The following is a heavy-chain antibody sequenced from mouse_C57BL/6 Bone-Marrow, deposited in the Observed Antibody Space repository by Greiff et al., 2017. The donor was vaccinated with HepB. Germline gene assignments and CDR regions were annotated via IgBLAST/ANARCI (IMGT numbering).Heavy chain of an antibody. J-gene: IGHJ1*03. V-gene: IGHV1-9*01. Sequence: QVQLQQSGAELMKPGASVKLSCKATGYTFTGYWIEWVKQRPGHGLEWIGEILPGSGSTNYNEKFKGKATFTADTSSNTAYMQLSSLTTEDSAIYYCARGTTVVAPPHWYFDVWGTGTTVTVSS. D-gene: IGHD1-1*01. CDR3: ARGTTVVAPPHWYFDV. CDR2: ILPGSGST. CDR1: GYTFTGYW.